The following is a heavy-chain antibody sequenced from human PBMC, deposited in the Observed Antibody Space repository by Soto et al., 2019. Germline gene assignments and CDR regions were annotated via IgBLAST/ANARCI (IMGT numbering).Heavy chain of an antibody. V-gene: IGHV3-30*18. CDR1: GFTFSSYG. Sequence: PGGSLRLSCAASGFTFSSYGMHWVRQDPGKGLEWVAVISYDGSNKYYADSVKGRFTISRDNSKNTLYLQMNSLRAEDTAVYYCANSPLDGSGSYQANNWLDPWGQGTLVTVSS. J-gene: IGHJ5*02. D-gene: IGHD3-10*01. CDR2: ISYDGSNK. CDR3: ANSPLDGSGSYQANNWLDP.